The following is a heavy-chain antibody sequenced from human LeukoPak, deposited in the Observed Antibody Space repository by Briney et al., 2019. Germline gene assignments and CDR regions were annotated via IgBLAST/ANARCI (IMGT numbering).Heavy chain of an antibody. CDR1: GFTFSSYG. D-gene: IGHD1-26*01. Sequence: GGSLRLSCAASGFTFSSYGMSWVRQAPGKGLEWVSAISDSGAYTYYADSVKGRFAISRDNSKNTLFLQMNSLRAEDTAIYYCAQRSRELLTWGQGTLVTVSS. J-gene: IGHJ5*02. V-gene: IGHV3-23*01. CDR3: AQRSRELLT. CDR2: ISDSGAYT.